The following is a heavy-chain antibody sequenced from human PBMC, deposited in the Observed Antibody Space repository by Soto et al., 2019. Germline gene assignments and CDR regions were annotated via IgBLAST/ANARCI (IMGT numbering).Heavy chain of an antibody. CDR3: ARAAMGGSSWPFDY. J-gene: IGHJ4*02. D-gene: IGHD6-13*01. CDR1: GGSISSSNW. Sequence: SETLSLTCAVSGGSISSSNWWSWVRQPPGKGLEWIGEIYHSGSTNYNPSLKSRVTISVDKSKNQFSLKLSSVTAADTAVYYCARAAMGGSSWPFDYWGRGTLVTVSS. V-gene: IGHV4-4*02. CDR2: IYHSGST.